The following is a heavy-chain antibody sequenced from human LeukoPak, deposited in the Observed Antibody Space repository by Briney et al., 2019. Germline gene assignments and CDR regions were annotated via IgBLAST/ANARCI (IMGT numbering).Heavy chain of an antibody. CDR3: ARARSAGYFDY. J-gene: IGHJ4*02. CDR2: MSYSGST. Sequence: SETLSLTCTVSGGSISSSNHYWGWIRQPPGKGLEWIGSMSYSGSTFYNPSLKSRVTISVDTSKNQFSLKLSSVTAADTAVYYCARARSAGYFDYWGQGTLVTVSS. D-gene: IGHD3-10*01. CDR1: GGSISSSNHY. V-gene: IGHV4-39*07.